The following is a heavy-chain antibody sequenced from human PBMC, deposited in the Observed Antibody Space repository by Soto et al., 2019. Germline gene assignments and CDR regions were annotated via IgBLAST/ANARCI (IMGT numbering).Heavy chain of an antibody. CDR2: IYHSGST. CDR3: TKVVYGGNSAPNSGMDV. J-gene: IGHJ6*02. CDR1: GGSISSGGYS. Sequence: SETLSLTCAVSGGSISSGGYSWSWIRQPPGKGLEWIGYIYHSGSTYYNPSLKSRVTISVDRSKNQFSLKLSSVTAEDTAIYYCTKVVYGGNSAPNSGMDVWGQGTTVTVSS. D-gene: IGHD4-17*01. V-gene: IGHV4-30-2*01.